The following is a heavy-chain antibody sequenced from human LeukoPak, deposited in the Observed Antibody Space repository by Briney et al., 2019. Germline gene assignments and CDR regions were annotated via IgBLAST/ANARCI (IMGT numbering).Heavy chain of an antibody. CDR1: GGSISSGGYY. CDR2: IYYSGST. Sequence: PSETLSLTCTVSGGSISSGGYYWSWIRQHPGKGLEWIGYIYYSGSTYYTPSLKSRVTVSVDTSKNQFSLKLSSVTAADTAVYYCARTYFFDYWGQGTLVTVSS. V-gene: IGHV4-31*03. J-gene: IGHJ4*02. CDR3: ARTYFFDY.